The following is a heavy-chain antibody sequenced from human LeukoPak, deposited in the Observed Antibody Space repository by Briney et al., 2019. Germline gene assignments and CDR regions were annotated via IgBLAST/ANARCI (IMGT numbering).Heavy chain of an antibody. CDR3: ANGQMIYYYYMDV. Sequence: GGSLRLSCAASGFTFSSYWMSWVRQAPGKGLEWVANIKQDGSEKYYVDPVKGRFTISRDNAKNSLYLQMNSLRAEDTAVYYCANGQMIYYYYMDVWGKGTTVSVSS. D-gene: IGHD3-22*01. J-gene: IGHJ6*03. V-gene: IGHV3-7*01. CDR1: GFTFSSYW. CDR2: IKQDGSEK.